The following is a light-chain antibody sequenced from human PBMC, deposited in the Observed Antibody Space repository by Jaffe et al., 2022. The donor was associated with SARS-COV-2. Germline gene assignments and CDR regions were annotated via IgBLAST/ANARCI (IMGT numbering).Light chain of an antibody. CDR1: NIGSKN. CDR2: RNS. CDR3: QLWDSSTAHDTE. Sequence: SYELTQPLSVSVALGQTARITCGGNNIGSKNVHWYQQKPGQAPVLVIYRNSNRPSGIPERFSGSNSGNTATLTISRAQAGDEAGYYCQLWDSSTAHDTEFGGGTKLTVL. J-gene: IGLJ2*01. V-gene: IGLV3-9*01.